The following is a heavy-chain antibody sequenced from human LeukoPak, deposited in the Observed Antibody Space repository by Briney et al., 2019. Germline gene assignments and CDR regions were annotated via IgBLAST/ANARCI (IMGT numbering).Heavy chain of an antibody. J-gene: IGHJ2*01. CDR1: GFSLNDDW. CDR3: ARGLYYYGSGSYPPMDWYFDL. D-gene: IGHD3-10*01. Sequence: GGSLRLSCAISGFSLNDDWMNWVRQAPGKGLEWVGRIKSKTDGAAIDYAAPVKGRFTISRDNAKNSLYLQMNSLRAEDTAVYYCARGLYYYGSGSYPPMDWYFDLWGRGTLVTVSS. CDR2: IKSKTDGAAI. V-gene: IGHV3-15*01.